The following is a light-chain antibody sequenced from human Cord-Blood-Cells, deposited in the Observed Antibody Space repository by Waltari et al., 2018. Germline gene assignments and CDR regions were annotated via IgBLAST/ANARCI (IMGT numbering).Light chain of an antibody. CDR3: SSYTSSSTYV. V-gene: IGLV2-14*03. CDR1: SSDVGGYNY. J-gene: IGLJ1*01. Sequence: QSALTQPASVSGSPGQSITISCTGTSSDVGGYNYVSWYQHHPGKAPKLMIYDVSKRPAAVSNRFSGSKSGNTASLTISGLQAENEADYYCSSYTSSSTYVFGTGTKVTVL. CDR2: DVS.